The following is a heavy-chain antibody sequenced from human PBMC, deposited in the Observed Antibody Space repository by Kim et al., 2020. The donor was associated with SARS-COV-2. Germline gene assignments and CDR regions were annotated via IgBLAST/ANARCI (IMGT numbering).Heavy chain of an antibody. CDR1: GGSISSYY. CDR2: IYTSGST. V-gene: IGHV4-4*07. CDR3: ARELDYSNYKSADFDY. D-gene: IGHD4-4*01. J-gene: IGHJ4*02. Sequence: SETLSLTCTVSGGSISSYYWSWIRQPAGKGLEWIGRIYTSGSTNYNPSLKSRVTMSVDTSKNQFSLKLSSVTAADTAVYYCARELDYSNYKSADFDYWGQGTLVTVSS.